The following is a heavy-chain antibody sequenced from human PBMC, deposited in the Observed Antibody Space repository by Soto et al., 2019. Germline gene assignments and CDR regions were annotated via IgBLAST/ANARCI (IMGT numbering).Heavy chain of an antibody. V-gene: IGHV3-33*01. J-gene: IGHJ4*01. CDR3: ARDMYYYGSALFDY. D-gene: IGHD3-10*01. CDR1: GFTFSSYG. CDR2: IWYDGSNK. Sequence: QVQLVESGGGVVQPGRSLRLSCAASGFTFSSYGMHWVRQAPGKGLEWVAVIWYDGSNKYYADSVKGRFTISRDNSQNTLYLQMNSLRAEDTAVYYCARDMYYYGSALFDYWGQGTLVTVSS.